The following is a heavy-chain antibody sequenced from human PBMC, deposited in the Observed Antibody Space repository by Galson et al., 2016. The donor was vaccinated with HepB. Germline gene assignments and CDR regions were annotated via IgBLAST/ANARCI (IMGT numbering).Heavy chain of an antibody. CDR3: ARGAGKDYQRYYYYGMDV. CDR2: ISSSSSYI. J-gene: IGHJ6*02. Sequence: SLRLSCAASGFTFSSYSMNWVRQAPGKGLEWVSSISSSSSYIYYADSVKGRFTISRDNAKNSLYLQMNSLRAEDTAVYYCARGAGKDYQRYYYYGMDVWGQGTTVTVSS. V-gene: IGHV3-21*01. D-gene: IGHD3-16*01. CDR1: GFTFSSYS.